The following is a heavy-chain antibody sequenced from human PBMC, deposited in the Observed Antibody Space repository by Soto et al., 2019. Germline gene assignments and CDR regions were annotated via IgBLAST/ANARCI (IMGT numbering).Heavy chain of an antibody. Sequence: SETLSLTCSVSGGSIRTTNYFWAWIRQPPGKGLEWIASVYHSGSTYYNPSLKSRVTVSVDPSKNQFALTLSSASAADTAMYYCARDSGWFDPWGQGTLVTVSS. CDR3: ARDSGWFDP. V-gene: IGHV4-39*01. J-gene: IGHJ5*02. CDR2: VYHSGST. CDR1: GGSIRTTNYF.